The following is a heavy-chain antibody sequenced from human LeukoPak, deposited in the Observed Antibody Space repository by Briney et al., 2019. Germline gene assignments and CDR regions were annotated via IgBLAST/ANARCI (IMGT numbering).Heavy chain of an antibody. D-gene: IGHD1-26*01. CDR2: ISGSGGST. CDR3: AKDPAWKNSGSYGY. J-gene: IGHJ4*02. CDR1: GFTFSSYS. Sequence: GGSLRLSCAASGFTFSSYSINWVRQAPGKGLEWVSAISGSGGSTYYADSVKGRFTISRDNSKNTLYLQMNSLRAEDTAVYYCAKDPAWKNSGSYGYWGQGTLVTVSS. V-gene: IGHV3-23*01.